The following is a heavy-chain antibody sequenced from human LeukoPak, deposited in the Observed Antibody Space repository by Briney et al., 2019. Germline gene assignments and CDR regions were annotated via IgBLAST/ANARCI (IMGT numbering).Heavy chain of an antibody. V-gene: IGHV3-21*01. Sequence: PGGSLRLSCAASGFTFSSYSMNWVRQAPGKGLEWVSSISSSSSYICYADSVKGRFTISRDNAKNSLYLQMNSLRAEDTAVYYCARGFAVAGIGYWGQGTLVTVSS. CDR2: ISSSSSYI. CDR3: ARGFAVAGIGY. D-gene: IGHD6-19*01. J-gene: IGHJ4*02. CDR1: GFTFSSYS.